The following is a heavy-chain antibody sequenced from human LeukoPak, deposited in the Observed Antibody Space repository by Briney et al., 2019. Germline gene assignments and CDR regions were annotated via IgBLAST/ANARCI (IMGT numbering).Heavy chain of an antibody. D-gene: IGHD4-17*01. J-gene: IGHJ4*02. Sequence: PGGSLRLSCAASGFTFNTYDMNWVRQAPGKGLEWVSSISSSSSYIYYADSVKGRFTISRDNAKNSLYLQMNSLRAEDTAVYYCARDDGYGDYPSGGYWGQGTLVTVSS. CDR2: ISSSSSYI. V-gene: IGHV3-21*01. CDR3: ARDDGYGDYPSGGY. CDR1: GFTFNTYD.